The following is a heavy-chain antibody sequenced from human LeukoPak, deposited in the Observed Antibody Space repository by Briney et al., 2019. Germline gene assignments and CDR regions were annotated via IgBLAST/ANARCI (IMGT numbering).Heavy chain of an antibody. CDR2: ISAYNGNT. J-gene: IGHJ4*02. CDR3: ARDLSAVGIVNYYDSSKALDY. V-gene: IGHV1-18*01. CDR1: GYTFTSYG. Sequence: ASVKVSCKASGYTFTSYGISWVRQAPGQGLEWMGWISAYNGNTNYAQKLQGRVTMTTDTSTSTAYMELRSLRSDDTAVYYCARDLSAVGIVNYYDSSKALDYWGQGTLVTVSS. D-gene: IGHD3-22*01.